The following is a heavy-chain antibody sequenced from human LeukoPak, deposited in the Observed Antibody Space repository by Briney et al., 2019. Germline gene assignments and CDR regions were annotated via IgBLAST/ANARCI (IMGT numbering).Heavy chain of an antibody. CDR1: GGSFSGYY. Sequence: SETLSLTXAVYGGSFSGYYWSWIRQPPGKGLEWIGEINHSGSTNYNPSLKSRVTISVDTSKNQFSLKLSSVTAADTAVYYCARVRRLQGFDYWGQGTLVTVSS. J-gene: IGHJ4*02. CDR3: ARVRRLQGFDY. V-gene: IGHV4-34*01. D-gene: IGHD6-25*01. CDR2: INHSGST.